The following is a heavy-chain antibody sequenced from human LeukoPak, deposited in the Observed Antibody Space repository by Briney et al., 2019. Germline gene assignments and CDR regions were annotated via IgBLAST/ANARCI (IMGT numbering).Heavy chain of an antibody. CDR2: ISWDSGSI. V-gene: IGHV3-9*03. Sequence: PGRSLRLSCAASGFTFDDYAMHWVRQAPGKGLEWVSGISWDSGSIGYADSVKGRFTISRDNAKNSLYLQMNSLRAEDMALYYCAKGYSSSWSFAEYFQHWGQGTLVTVSS. CDR1: GFTFDDYA. J-gene: IGHJ1*01. D-gene: IGHD6-13*01. CDR3: AKGYSSSWSFAEYFQH.